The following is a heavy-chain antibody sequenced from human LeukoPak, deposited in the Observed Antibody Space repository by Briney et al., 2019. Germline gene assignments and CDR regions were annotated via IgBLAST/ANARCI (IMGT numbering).Heavy chain of an antibody. D-gene: IGHD6-13*01. V-gene: IGHV3-21*01. J-gene: IGHJ6*02. Sequence: GGSLRLSCAASGFTFSSYSMNWVRQAPGKGLEWVSSISSSSSYIYYADSVKGRFTISRDNAKNSLYLQMNSLRAEDTAVYYCAKALIAAAGTNHYTPRDYYYGLDVWGQGTTVTVSS. CDR2: ISSSSSYI. CDR3: AKALIAAAGTNHYTPRDYYYGLDV. CDR1: GFTFSSYS.